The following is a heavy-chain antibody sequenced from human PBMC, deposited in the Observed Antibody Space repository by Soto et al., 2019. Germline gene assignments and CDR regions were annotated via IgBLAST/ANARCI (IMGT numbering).Heavy chain of an antibody. V-gene: IGHV1-3*01. CDR1: GYTFTSYA. D-gene: IGHD3-22*01. CDR2: INAGNGNT. Sequence: ASVKVSCKASGYTFTSYAMHWVRQAPGQRLEWMGWINAGNGNTKYSQKFQGRVTITRDTSASTAYMELSSLRSEDTAVYYCARTYYYDSSGYYYFDYWGQGTLVTVSS. J-gene: IGHJ4*02. CDR3: ARTYYYDSSGYYYFDY.